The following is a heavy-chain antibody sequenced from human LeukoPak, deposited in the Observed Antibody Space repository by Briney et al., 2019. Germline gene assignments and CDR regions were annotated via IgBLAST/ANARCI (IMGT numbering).Heavy chain of an antibody. CDR3: ARQGNYYDSSGLLDY. CDR1: GGSISSYY. CDR2: IYYSGST. J-gene: IGHJ4*02. Sequence: SETLSLTCTVSGGSISSYYWSWIRQPPGKGLEWIGYIYYSGSTNYNPSLKSRVTISVDTSKNQFSLKLSSVTAADTAVYYCARQGNYYDSSGLLDYWGQGTLVTVSS. V-gene: IGHV4-59*08. D-gene: IGHD3-22*01.